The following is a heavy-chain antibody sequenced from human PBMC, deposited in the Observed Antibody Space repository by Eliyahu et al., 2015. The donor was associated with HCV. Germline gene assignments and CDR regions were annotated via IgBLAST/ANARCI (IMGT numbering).Heavy chain of an antibody. CDR2: ISGSGTTT. J-gene: IGHJ4*02. Sequence: EVHLLESGGDLVQPXGSLXLXCAASGFIFSNFAMSWVRQAPGKGLEWVSSISGSGTTTYYPDSMKGRITVSRDNSKNTLFLQMNSLGVGDTAMYYCAKDSPSDSSYEDWGQGTLATVSS. D-gene: IGHD5-12*01. CDR3: AKDSPSDSSYED. CDR1: GFIFSNFA. V-gene: IGHV3-23*01.